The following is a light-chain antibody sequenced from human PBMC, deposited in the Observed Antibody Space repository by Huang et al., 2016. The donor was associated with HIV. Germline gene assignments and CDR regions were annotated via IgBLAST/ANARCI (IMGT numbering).Light chain of an antibody. CDR2: AAS. CDR1: QSVSSN. V-gene: IGKV3-15*01. J-gene: IGKJ1*01. CDR3: QQYNNWPRT. Sequence: EIVMTQSPATLSVSPGERATLPGRASQSVSSNLAWYQQNPGQAPRLLTYAASTRATGIPARFSGSGSGTEFTLTISSLQSEDFAVYYCQQYNNWPRTFGQGTKVEIK.